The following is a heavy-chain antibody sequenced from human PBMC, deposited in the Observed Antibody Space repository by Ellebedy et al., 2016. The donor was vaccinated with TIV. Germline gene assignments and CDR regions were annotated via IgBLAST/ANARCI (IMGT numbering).Heavy chain of an antibody. J-gene: IGHJ6*02. V-gene: IGHV1-18*04. CDR2: ISPYSGNT. D-gene: IGHD2-2*01. CDR3: ARAGFVVVPAANYYYGVDI. Sequence: AASVKVSCKASGYTFTNYGISWVRQAPGQGLEWMGWISPYSGNTNYAQKLQDRVTMTTDTSTSTAYMELRSLSSDDTAIYYCARAGFVVVPAANYYYGVDIWGQGTTVTVSS. CDR1: GYTFTNYG.